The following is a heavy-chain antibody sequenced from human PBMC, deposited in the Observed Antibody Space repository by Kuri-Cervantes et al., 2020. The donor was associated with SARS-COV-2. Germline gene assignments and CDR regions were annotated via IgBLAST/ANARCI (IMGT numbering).Heavy chain of an antibody. V-gene: IGHV3-73*01. Sequence: GESLKISCAASGFTFSASAIHWVRQASGKGLEWVGRVRGKANSYATAYAASVKGRFTISRDDSKNMAYLQMNSLKTEDTAVYYCARRGRTGEGDTWGQGTLVTVSS. J-gene: IGHJ5*02. CDR3: ARRGRTGEGDT. D-gene: IGHD7-27*01. CDR2: VRGKANSYAT. CDR1: GFTFSASA.